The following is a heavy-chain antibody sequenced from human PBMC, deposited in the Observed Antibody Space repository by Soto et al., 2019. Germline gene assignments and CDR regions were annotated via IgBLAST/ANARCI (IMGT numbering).Heavy chain of an antibody. CDR1: GYTFTSYG. V-gene: IGHV1-8*01. D-gene: IGHD3-3*01. Sequence: QVQLVRSGAEVKKHGASVKVSCKAYGYTFTSYGINWVRQATGQGLEWMGWMNPNSGNTGYAQKFQGRVTMTRNTSISTAYMELSSLRSEDTAVYYCARKAYFTGMDVWGQGTTVTVSS. CDR2: MNPNSGNT. J-gene: IGHJ6*02. CDR3: ARKAYFTGMDV.